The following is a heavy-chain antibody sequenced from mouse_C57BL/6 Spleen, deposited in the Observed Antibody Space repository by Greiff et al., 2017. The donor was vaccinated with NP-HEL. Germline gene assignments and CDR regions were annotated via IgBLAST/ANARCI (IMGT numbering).Heavy chain of an antibody. CDR3: ARSEDLRDYFDY. CDR2: INPGSGGT. J-gene: IGHJ2*01. CDR1: GYAFTNYL. Sequence: QVQLKQSGAELVRPGTSVKVSCKASGYAFTNYLIEWVKQRPGQGLEWIGVINPGSGGTNYNEKFKGKATLTADKSSSTAYMQLSSLTSEDSAVYFCARSEDLRDYFDYWGQGTTLTVSS. V-gene: IGHV1-54*01.